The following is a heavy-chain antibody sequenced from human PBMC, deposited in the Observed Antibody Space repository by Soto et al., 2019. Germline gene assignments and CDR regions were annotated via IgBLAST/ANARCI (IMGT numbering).Heavy chain of an antibody. J-gene: IGHJ4*02. V-gene: IGHV4-30-4*01. CDR2: IYYSGST. D-gene: IGHD3-10*01. CDR3: ARSLTRSPGYFDY. CDR1: GGSISSGDYY. Sequence: SETLSLTCTVSGGSISSGDYYWSWIRHPPGKGLEWIGYIYYSGSTYYNPSLKSRVTISVDTSKNQFSLKLSSVTAADTAVYYCARSLTRSPGYFDYWGQGTLVTVSS.